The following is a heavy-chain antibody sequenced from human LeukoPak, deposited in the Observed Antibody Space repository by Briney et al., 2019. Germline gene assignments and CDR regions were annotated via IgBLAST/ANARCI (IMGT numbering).Heavy chain of an antibody. V-gene: IGHV3-66*02. CDR2: IYSSDST. CDR3: ARVPPYSGSYSYYFDY. Sequence: GGSLRLSCAASGFTVSSNYMSWVRQAPGKGLEWVSVIYSSDSTYYADSVKGRFTISRDNSKNTLYLQMNSLRAEDTAVYYCARVPPYSGSYSYYFDYWGQGTLVTVSS. D-gene: IGHD1-26*01. CDR1: GFTVSSNY. J-gene: IGHJ4*02.